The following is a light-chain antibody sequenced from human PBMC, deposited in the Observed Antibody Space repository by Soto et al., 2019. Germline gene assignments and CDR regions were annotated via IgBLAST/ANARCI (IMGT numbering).Light chain of an antibody. CDR2: AAS. J-gene: IGKJ5*01. CDR1: QDIGND. Sequence: ATQMTQSPSSLSASVGDRVTITCRASQDIGNDLGWYQQKPGKAPNLLIYAASSLQSGVPSRFSGSGSGTDFTLTISSLQPEDFATYYCQQSYSTPSITFGQGTRLEIK. V-gene: IGKV1-6*01. CDR3: QQSYSTPSIT.